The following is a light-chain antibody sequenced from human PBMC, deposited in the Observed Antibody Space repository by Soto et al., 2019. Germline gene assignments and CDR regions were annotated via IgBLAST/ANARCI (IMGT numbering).Light chain of an antibody. CDR2: EVS. V-gene: IGLV2-14*01. CDR1: SSDVGGHNY. CDR3: SSYASSTALDVL. Sequence: QSALTQPASVSGSPGQSITISCIGSSSDVGGHNYVSWYQQHPGKAPKLMIYEVSDRPSGVSNRFSGSKSSNTASLTISGLQADDEADYYCSSYASSTALDVLFGGGTKLTVL. J-gene: IGLJ2*01.